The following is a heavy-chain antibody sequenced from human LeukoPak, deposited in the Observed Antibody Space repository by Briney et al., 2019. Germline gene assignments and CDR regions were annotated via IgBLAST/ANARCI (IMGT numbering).Heavy chain of an antibody. CDR2: IRERGRDT. V-gene: IGHV3-23*01. D-gene: IGHD2-21*02. CDR3: AQSTHGACCYGLDV. J-gene: IGHJ6*01. CDR1: GVTFSSYA. Sequence: PGGSLRLSCAASGVTFSSYAMGWARHPPGKGLEWVSAIRERGRDTYYTDSVKARFTISRDNSTDTLYLQMNSLRGEDTAVYFCAQSTHGACCYGLDVWGQGTTVTVSS.